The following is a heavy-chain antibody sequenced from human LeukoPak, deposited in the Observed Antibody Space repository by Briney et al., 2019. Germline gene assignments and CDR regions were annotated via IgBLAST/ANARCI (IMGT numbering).Heavy chain of an antibody. Sequence: GGSLRLSCAASGFSFSTFWMGWVRQAPGKGLDWVANINQDEGEIYYADSVRGQFTISRDNAKNSLFLQMNSLRVEDTALYYCARLAVVGATLGFDFWGQGTLVTVSS. CDR2: INQDEGEI. D-gene: IGHD1-26*01. CDR3: ARLAVVGATLGFDF. CDR1: GFSFSTFW. V-gene: IGHV3-7*01. J-gene: IGHJ4*02.